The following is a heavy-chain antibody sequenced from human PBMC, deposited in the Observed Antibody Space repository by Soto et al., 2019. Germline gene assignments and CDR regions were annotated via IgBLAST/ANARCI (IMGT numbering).Heavy chain of an antibody. Sequence: GGSLRLSCIASGFTFTSYPMHWVRQAPGKGLEWVAFISFDGSKRDSADSVKGRFTISRGNSKNTLYLEMNNLGPEDTAVYYCARPRESCSTSGCFPGPPFEFWGQGTLVTVS. D-gene: IGHD6-25*01. CDR2: ISFDGSKR. CDR3: ARPRESCSTSGCFPGPPFEF. J-gene: IGHJ4*02. CDR1: GFTFTSYP. V-gene: IGHV3-30-3*01.